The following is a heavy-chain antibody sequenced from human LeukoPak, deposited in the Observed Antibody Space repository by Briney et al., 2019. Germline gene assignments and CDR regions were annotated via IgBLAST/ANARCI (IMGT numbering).Heavy chain of an antibody. CDR2: INAGNGNT. D-gene: IGHD2-15*01. CDR3: ARGLGYCSGGSCYALYYYYAMDV. CDR1: GYTFTTYA. Sequence: ASVKVSCKASGYTFTTYAMHWVRQAPGQRLEWMGWINAGNGNTKYPQKFQGRVTITRDTSASTAYMELSSLRSEDTAVYYCARGLGYCSGGSCYALYYYYAMDVWGQGTTVTVSS. J-gene: IGHJ6*02. V-gene: IGHV1-3*01.